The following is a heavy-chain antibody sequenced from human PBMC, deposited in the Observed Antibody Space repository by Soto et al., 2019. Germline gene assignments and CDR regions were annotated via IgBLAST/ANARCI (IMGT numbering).Heavy chain of an antibody. CDR3: ARVDIVAYGMDV. J-gene: IGHJ6*02. Sequence: SEPLSLTCSVSYGSISGRGFSCSFIGQPPGKGLEWIGEINHSGSTNYNPSLKSRVTISVDTSKNQFSLKLSSVTAADTAVYYCARVDIVAYGMDVWGQGTTVTVSS. V-gene: IGHV4-34*01. D-gene: IGHD5-12*01. CDR2: INHSGST. CDR1: YGSISGRGFS.